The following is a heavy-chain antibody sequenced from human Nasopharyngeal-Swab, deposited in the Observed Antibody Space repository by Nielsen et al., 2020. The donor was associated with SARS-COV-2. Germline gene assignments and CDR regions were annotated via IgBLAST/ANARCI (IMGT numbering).Heavy chain of an antibody. V-gene: IGHV1-8*01. CDR2: MNPNSGNT. Sequence: ASVKVSCKASGYTFTSYDINWVRQDTGQGLEWMGWMNPNSGNTGYAQKFQGRVTMTRNTSISTAYMELSSLRSEDTAVYYCARLSNYDFWSGYYAYMDVWGKGTTVTVSS. J-gene: IGHJ6*03. CDR3: ARLSNYDFWSGYYAYMDV. CDR1: GYTFTSYD. D-gene: IGHD3-3*01.